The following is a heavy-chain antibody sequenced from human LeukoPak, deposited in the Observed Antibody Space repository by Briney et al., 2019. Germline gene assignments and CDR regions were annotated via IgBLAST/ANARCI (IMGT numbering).Heavy chain of an antibody. D-gene: IGHD3-10*01. CDR2: ICSGGSA. V-gene: IGHV3-53*01. Sequence: GGSLTLSCTASGFTVSSNYMSWVRQAPGKGLEWVSVICSGGSAYYADSVKGRFTISIDNSKNTLYLQMNSLRAEDTAVYYCARDDKGVAHGFDPWGQGTLVTVSS. J-gene: IGHJ5*02. CDR1: GFTVSSNY. CDR3: ARDDKGVAHGFDP.